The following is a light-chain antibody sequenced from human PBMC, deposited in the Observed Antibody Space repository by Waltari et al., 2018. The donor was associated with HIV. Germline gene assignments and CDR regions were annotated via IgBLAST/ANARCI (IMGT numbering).Light chain of an antibody. V-gene: IGKV4-1*01. CDR3: QQYYSAPDT. CDR2: WAS. Sequence: DIVMTQSPDSLAVSLGERATINCKSSQSVLYTSNNKNYLAWYQQKPGQPPKLLIYWASTRESGVPDRFSGSGSGTDFTLTISSLQAEDVAGYYCQQYYSAPDTFGQGTNLEIK. J-gene: IGKJ2*01. CDR1: QSVLYTSNNKNY.